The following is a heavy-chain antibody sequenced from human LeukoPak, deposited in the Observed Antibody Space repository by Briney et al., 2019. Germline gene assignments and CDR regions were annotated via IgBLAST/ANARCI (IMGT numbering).Heavy chain of an antibody. D-gene: IGHD6-19*01. V-gene: IGHV3-23*01. CDR3: ARDRKRIGIAVAGIGAFDI. J-gene: IGHJ3*02. CDR2: ISPDGAYI. CDR1: GFTFTSTV. Sequence: GGSLRLSCAASGFTFTSTVMTWVRQAPGKGLEWVSTISPDGAYIYYADSLRGRFTMSRDNSKNTLYLQMNSLRVEDTAVYYCARDRKRIGIAVAGIGAFDIWGQGTMVTVSS.